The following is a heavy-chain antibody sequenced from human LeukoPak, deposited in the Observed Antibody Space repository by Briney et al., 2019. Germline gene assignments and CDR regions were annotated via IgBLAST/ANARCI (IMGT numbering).Heavy chain of an antibody. CDR1: GFTFSSYW. CDR2: VHPDGSRT. J-gene: IGHJ4*02. V-gene: IGHV3-74*01. CDR3: TRDKSSYNDY. D-gene: IGHD2-2*01. Sequence: GGSLRLSCAASGFTFSSYWMHWVRQAPGQGLVWVSRVHPDGSRTYYADSVKGRFTISRDNAKNTLYLQVNSLRAEDTALYYCTRDKSSYNDYWGQGTLVTVSS.